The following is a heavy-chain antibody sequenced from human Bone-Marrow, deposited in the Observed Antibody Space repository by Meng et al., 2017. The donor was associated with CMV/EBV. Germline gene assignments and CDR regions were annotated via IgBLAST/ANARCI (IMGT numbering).Heavy chain of an antibody. Sequence: SQTLSHTFAIPGDSVSSNSAAWNWIRQSPSRGLEWLGRTYYRSKWYNDYAESVQSRITINADTSKNQSSLQLSSVTPEDTAVYYCASYSGRYFRIWGQGTMVTVSS. J-gene: IGHJ3*02. CDR1: GDSVSSNSAA. D-gene: IGHD1-26*01. CDR2: TYYRSKWYN. V-gene: IGHV6-1*01. CDR3: ASYSGRYFRI.